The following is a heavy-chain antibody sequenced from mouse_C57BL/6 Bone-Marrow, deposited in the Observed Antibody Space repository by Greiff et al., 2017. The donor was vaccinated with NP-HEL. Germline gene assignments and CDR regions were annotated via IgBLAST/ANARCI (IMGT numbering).Heavy chain of an antibody. D-gene: IGHD2-3*01. J-gene: IGHJ3*01. V-gene: IGHV1-81*01. CDR2: IYPRSGNT. CDR1: GYTFTSYG. CDR3: ARRGGYFGFAY. Sequence: QVQLKQSGAELARPGASVKLSCKASGYTFTSYGISWVKQRTGQGLEWIGEIYPRSGNTYYNEKFKGKATLTADKSSSTAYMELRSLTSEDSAVYFCARRGGYFGFAYWGQGTLVTVSA.